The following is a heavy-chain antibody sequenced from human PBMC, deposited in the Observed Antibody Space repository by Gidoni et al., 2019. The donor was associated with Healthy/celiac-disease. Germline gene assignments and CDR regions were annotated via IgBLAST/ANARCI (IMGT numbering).Heavy chain of an antibody. D-gene: IGHD3-10*01. CDR2: ISYDGSNK. CDR1: GFPFSSYA. Sequence: QVQLVESGGGVVQPGRSLRLSCAASGFPFSSYAMHWVRQAPGKGLEWVAVISYDGSNKYYADSVKGRFTISRDNSKNTLYLQMNSLRAEDTAVYYCARGARYPQSVLLWFGVPEDVWGKGTTVTVSS. CDR3: ARGARYPQSVLLWFGVPEDV. J-gene: IGHJ6*04. V-gene: IGHV3-30-3*01.